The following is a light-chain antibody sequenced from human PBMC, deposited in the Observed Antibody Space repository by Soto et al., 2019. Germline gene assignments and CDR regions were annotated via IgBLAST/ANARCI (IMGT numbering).Light chain of an antibody. V-gene: IGKV3-20*01. CDR1: QSVSSSH. J-gene: IGKJ4*01. Sequence: VVTQSPGTLSLSPGEPASLFCRAGQSVSSSHLAWYQQKPGQAPRILIYGASNRATAVPDRFSGSGSGTVFTLTISRLETEDFAMYYCQHYDGSPLTFGGGTKVDIK. CDR2: GAS. CDR3: QHYDGSPLT.